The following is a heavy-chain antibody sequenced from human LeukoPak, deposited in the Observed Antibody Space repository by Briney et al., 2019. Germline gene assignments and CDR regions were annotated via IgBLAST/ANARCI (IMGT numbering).Heavy chain of an antibody. Sequence: GGSLRLSCAASGFTFSRYDMSWVRQAPGKGLGWVSAITDSGGSTYYADSVRGRFTTSRDDSKNTLYLLMNSLRAEDTAVYYCAKEDTLTTVYFDYWGQGTPVTVSS. CDR2: ITDSGGST. V-gene: IGHV3-23*01. CDR1: GFTFSRYD. CDR3: AKEDTLTTVYFDY. D-gene: IGHD4-17*01. J-gene: IGHJ4*01.